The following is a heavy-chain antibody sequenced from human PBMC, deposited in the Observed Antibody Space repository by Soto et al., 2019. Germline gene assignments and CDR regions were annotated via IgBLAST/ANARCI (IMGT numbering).Heavy chain of an antibody. CDR3: ARDLPPVDY. CDR1: GYTFTSYG. CDR2: IRVYNGNT. J-gene: IGHJ4*02. V-gene: IGHV1-18*01. Sequence: ASVKVSCKASGYTFTSYGITWVRQAPGQGLEWMGWIRVYNGNTNYAQKLQGRVTMTTDTSTSAAYMELRSLRSDDTAVYYCARDLPPVDYWGQGTLVTVSS.